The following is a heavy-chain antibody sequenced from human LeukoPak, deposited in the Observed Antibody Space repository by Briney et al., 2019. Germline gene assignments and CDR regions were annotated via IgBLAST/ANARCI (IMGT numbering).Heavy chain of an antibody. D-gene: IGHD6-19*01. Sequence: ASVKVSCKASGGTFSSYAISWVRQAPGQGLEWMGGIIPIFGTANYAQKFQGRVTITADESTSTAYMELSSLRSEDTAVYYCARDSSSGWYGFYYYGMDVWGQGTTVTVSS. CDR2: IIPIFGTA. CDR1: GGTFSSYA. V-gene: IGHV1-69*13. CDR3: ARDSSSGWYGFYYYGMDV. J-gene: IGHJ6*02.